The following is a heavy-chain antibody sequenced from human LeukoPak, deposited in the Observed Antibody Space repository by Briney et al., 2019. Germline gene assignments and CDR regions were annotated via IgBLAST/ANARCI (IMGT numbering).Heavy chain of an antibody. CDR3: AREEMATAYYFDY. D-gene: IGHD5-24*01. Sequence: PSDTLSLTCTVTGVSISSYYWSWIRQAPGKGLEWIGYIFYSGSTNSNPSLKSRVTISVDTSKNQFSLKLSSVTAADTAGYYCAREEMATAYYFDYWGQGALVTVSS. J-gene: IGHJ4*02. CDR1: GVSISSYY. CDR2: IFYSGST. V-gene: IGHV4-59*01.